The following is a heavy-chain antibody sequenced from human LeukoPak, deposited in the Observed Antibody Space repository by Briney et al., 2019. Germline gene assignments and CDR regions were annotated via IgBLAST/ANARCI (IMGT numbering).Heavy chain of an antibody. J-gene: IGHJ4*02. Sequence: ETLSLTCTVSGGSISSNHYYWAWIRQPPGKGLEWLGSIYYLGTTYYNPSLKSRVTISVDTSNNQFSLKLSSVTAADTSVYYCARHKDDYVWGTFRFGFGLWGQGTLVTVSS. CDR1: GGSISSNHYY. V-gene: IGHV4-39*01. CDR2: IYYLGTT. CDR3: ARHKDDYVWGTFRFGFGL. D-gene: IGHD3-16*01.